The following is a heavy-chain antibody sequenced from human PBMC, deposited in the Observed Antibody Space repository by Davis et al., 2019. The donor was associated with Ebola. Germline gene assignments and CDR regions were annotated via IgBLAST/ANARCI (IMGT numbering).Heavy chain of an antibody. Sequence: SVKVSCKASGYTFTNFGITWVRQAPGQGLEWMGGVIPMLGIANYAQKFQGRVTITADKSTTTAYMELSSLRSEDTAVYYCARTSQRLQFPAPWGQEILVTVSS. CDR3: ARTSQRLQFPAP. J-gene: IGHJ5*02. CDR1: GYTFTNFG. CDR2: VIPMLGIA. D-gene: IGHD4-11*01. V-gene: IGHV1-69*10.